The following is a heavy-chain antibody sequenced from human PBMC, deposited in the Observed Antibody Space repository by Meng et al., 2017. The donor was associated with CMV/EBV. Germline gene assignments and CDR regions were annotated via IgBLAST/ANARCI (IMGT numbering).Heavy chain of an antibody. D-gene: IGHD6-13*01. V-gene: IGHV3-64*02. CDR2: ISSNGGST. CDR3: ASGLYSSPAYYYYGMDV. Sequence: GESLKISCAASGFTFSSYSMNWVRQAPGKGLEYVSAISSNGGSTYYADSVKGRFTISRDNSKNTLYLQMGSLRAEDMAVYYCASGLYSSPAYYYYGMDVWGQGTTVTVSS. CDR1: GFTFSSYS. J-gene: IGHJ6*02.